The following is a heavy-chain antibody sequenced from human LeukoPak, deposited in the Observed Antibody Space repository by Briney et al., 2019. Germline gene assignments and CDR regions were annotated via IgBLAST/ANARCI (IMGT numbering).Heavy chain of an antibody. J-gene: IGHJ3*02. Sequence: WETLSLTCAVYGGSFSGYYWSWIRQPPGKGLEWIGEINHSGSTNYNPSLKSRVTISVDTSKNQFSLKLSSVTAADTAVYYCARGSFWGDGYNSSGAFDIWGQGTMVTVSS. CDR3: ARGSFWGDGYNSSGAFDI. V-gene: IGHV4-34*01. D-gene: IGHD5-24*01. CDR1: GGSFSGYY. CDR2: INHSGST.